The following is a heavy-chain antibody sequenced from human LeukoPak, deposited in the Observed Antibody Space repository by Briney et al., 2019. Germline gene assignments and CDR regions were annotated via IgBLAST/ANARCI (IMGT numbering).Heavy chain of an antibody. Sequence: KSSETLSLTCTVSGYSLSSGFFCDWIRQSPGKGLEWIGSFSHRGGSYHNPSLKSRVTISVDTSKNQFSLKLSSVTAADTAVYYCARESYYDSSGYYYNFDYWGQGTLVTVSS. D-gene: IGHD3-22*01. CDR1: GYSLSSGFF. V-gene: IGHV4-38-2*02. CDR2: FSHRGGS. J-gene: IGHJ4*02. CDR3: ARESYYDSSGYYYNFDY.